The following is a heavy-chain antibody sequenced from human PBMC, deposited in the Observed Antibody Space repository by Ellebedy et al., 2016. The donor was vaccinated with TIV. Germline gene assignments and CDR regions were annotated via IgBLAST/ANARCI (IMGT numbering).Heavy chain of an antibody. CDR3: ARDSEMATMPNKFDY. Sequence: SVKVSCXASGGTFSSYAISWVRQAPGQGLEWMGGIIPIFGTANYAQKFQGRVTITADESTSTAYMELSSLRSEDTAVYYCARDSEMATMPNKFDYWGQGTLVTVSS. J-gene: IGHJ4*02. D-gene: IGHD5-24*01. CDR1: GGTFSSYA. V-gene: IGHV1-69*13. CDR2: IIPIFGTA.